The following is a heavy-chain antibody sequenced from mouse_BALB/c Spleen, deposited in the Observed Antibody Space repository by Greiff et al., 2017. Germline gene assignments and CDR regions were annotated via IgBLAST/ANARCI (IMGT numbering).Heavy chain of an antibody. CDR3: ARGGTTRYFDY. CDR1: GFSLTSYG. D-gene: IGHD1-1*01. V-gene: IGHV2-9*02. J-gene: IGHJ2*01. Sequence: VQLQQSGPGLVAPSQSLSITCTVSGFSLTSYGVHWVRQPPGKGLEWLGVIWAGGSTNYNSALMSRLSIIKDNSKGQVFLKMNSLQTYDTAMYYCARGGTTRYFDYWGQGTTLTVSS. CDR2: IWAGGST.